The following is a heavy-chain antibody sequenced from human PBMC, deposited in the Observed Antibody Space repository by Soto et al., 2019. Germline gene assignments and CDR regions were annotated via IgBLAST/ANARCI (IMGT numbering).Heavy chain of an antibody. V-gene: IGHV3-74*01. CDR3: GRPTVTTQSGWFDP. Sequence: EVQLVESGGGLVQPGGSLRLSCAASGFTFSSYWMHWVRQAPGKGLVWVSRINSDGSSTSYADSVKGRFTISRDNAKNTLYLQTNSLRAEDTAVYYCGRPTVTTQSGWFDPWGQGTLVTVSS. J-gene: IGHJ5*02. CDR2: INSDGSST. D-gene: IGHD4-17*01. CDR1: GFTFSSYW.